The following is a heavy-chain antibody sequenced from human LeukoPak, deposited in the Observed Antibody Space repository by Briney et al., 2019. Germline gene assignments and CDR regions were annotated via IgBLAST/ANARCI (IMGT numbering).Heavy chain of an antibody. J-gene: IGHJ4*02. CDR1: GFTFSSYS. V-gene: IGHV3-21*01. Sequence: GGSLRLSCAASGFTFSSYSMNWVRQAPGKGLEWVSSISSSSSYIYYADSVKGRFTISRDNAKNSLYLQMNSLRAEDTAVYYCARAGSGYEDGFDYWGQGTLVTVSS. CDR3: ARAGSGYEDGFDY. D-gene: IGHD5-12*01. CDR2: ISSSSSYI.